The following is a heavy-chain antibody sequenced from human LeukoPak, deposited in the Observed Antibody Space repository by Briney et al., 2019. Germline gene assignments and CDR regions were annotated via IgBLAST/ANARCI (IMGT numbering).Heavy chain of an antibody. J-gene: IGHJ4*02. V-gene: IGHV3-7*01. D-gene: IGHD1-14*01. CDR1: GFTFSTYW. CDR3: ARPTATSFFDY. Sequence: GGSLRLPCAASGFTFSTYWMSWVRQAPGKGLEWVANIKQDGSEKYYVDSVKGRFTISRDNAENSLYLQMNSLRAEDTAVYYCARPTATSFFDYWGQGTLVTVSS. CDR2: IKQDGSEK.